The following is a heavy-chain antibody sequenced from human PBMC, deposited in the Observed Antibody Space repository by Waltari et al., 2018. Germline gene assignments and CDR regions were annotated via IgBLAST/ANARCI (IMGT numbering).Heavy chain of an antibody. CDR1: GSTFNKYW. V-gene: IGHV3-74*01. CDR2: INFDGSET. D-gene: IGHD3-10*01. CDR3: ARVTLLRGAH. Sequence: DVKMVESGGGLVQPEGALRLSCTGSGSTFNKYWMPWVRQATGKGPEWISHINFDGSETDYADSVRGRFTISRDNVKRTLFLQMNSLRVDDTAVYFCARVTLLRGAHWGQGTPVTVSS. J-gene: IGHJ1*01.